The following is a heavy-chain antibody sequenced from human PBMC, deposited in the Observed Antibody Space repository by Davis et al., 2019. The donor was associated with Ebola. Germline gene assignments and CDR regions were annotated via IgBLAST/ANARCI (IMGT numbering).Heavy chain of an antibody. D-gene: IGHD2-2*01. V-gene: IGHV3-13*01. CDR2: IGTAGDT. CDR1: GFTFSSYD. CDR3: ARVFFSSRRPIVVVPTAILGWNY. J-gene: IGHJ4*02. Sequence: GGSLRLSCAASGFTFSSYDMHWVRQATGKGLEWVSAIGTAGDTYYPGSVKGRFTISRENAKNSLYLQMNSLRAEDTAVYYCARVFFSSRRPIVVVPTAILGWNYWGQGTLVTVSS.